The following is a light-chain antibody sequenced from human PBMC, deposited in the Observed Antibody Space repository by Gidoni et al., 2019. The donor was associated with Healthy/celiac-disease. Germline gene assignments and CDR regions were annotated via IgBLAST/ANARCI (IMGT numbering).Light chain of an antibody. J-gene: IGKJ3*01. CDR1: QSVSSN. Sequence: IVMTQSPATLSVSPGERATLSCRASQSVSSNLAWYQQIPGQAPRLLIYGASTRATGIPARFSGSGSGTEFTLTISSLQSEDFAVYYCQQYNNWPPIFTFGPXTKVDIK. CDR2: GAS. V-gene: IGKV3-15*01. CDR3: QQYNNWPPIFT.